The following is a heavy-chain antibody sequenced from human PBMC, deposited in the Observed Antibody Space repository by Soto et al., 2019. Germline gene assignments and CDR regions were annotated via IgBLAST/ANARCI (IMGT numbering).Heavy chain of an antibody. Sequence: SETLSLTCTVSGGSIISGGYYWIWIRQHPGKGLEWIGYIYYSGSTYYNPSLKSRVTISVDTSKNQFSLKLSSVTAADTAVYYCARDSPDYYGSGSYYKPDHDAFDIWGQGTMVTVSS. CDR2: IYYSGST. D-gene: IGHD3-10*01. CDR3: ARDSPDYYGSGSYYKPDHDAFDI. J-gene: IGHJ3*02. V-gene: IGHV4-31*03. CDR1: GGSIISGGYY.